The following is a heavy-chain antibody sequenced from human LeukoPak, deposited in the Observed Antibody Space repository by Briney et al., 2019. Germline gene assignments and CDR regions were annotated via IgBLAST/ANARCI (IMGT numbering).Heavy chain of an antibody. Sequence: SETLSLTCAVYGGSFSGYYWSWIRQPPGKGLEWIGEINHSGSTNYNPSLKSRVTISVDTSKNQFSLKLSSVTAADTAVYYCARRGRFGKNLDYWGQGTLVTVSS. CDR1: GGSFSGYY. CDR2: INHSGST. CDR3: ARRGRFGKNLDY. J-gene: IGHJ4*02. D-gene: IGHD3-10*01. V-gene: IGHV4-34*01.